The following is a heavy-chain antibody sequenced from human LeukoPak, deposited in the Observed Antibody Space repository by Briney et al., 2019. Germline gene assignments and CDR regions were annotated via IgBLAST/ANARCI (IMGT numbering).Heavy chain of an antibody. V-gene: IGHV4-39*07. J-gene: IGHJ4*02. CDR2: IYYSGST. Sequence: SETLSLTCTVSGGSISSSSYYWGWIRQPPGKGLEWIGSIYYSGSTNYNPSLKSRVTISVDTSKNQFSLKLSSVTAADTAVYYCARGRYYVDYWGQGTLVTVSS. CDR3: ARGRYYVDY. CDR1: GGSISSSSYY. D-gene: IGHD3-10*02.